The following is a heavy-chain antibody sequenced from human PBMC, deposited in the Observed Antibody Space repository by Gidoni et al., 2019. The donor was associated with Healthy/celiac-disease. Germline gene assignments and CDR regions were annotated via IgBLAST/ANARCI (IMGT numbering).Heavy chain of an antibody. D-gene: IGHD6-13*01. CDR2: ISYDGSNK. CDR3: ARVHSIAAAGPDAFDI. Sequence: QVQLVESGGGVVQPGRSLRLSCAASGFTFSSYAMHWGRQAPGKGLGWVAVISYDGSNKYYADSVKGRFTISRDNSKNTLYLQMNSLRAEDTAVYYCARVHSIAAAGPDAFDIWGQGTMVTVSS. J-gene: IGHJ3*02. CDR1: GFTFSSYA. V-gene: IGHV3-30-3*01.